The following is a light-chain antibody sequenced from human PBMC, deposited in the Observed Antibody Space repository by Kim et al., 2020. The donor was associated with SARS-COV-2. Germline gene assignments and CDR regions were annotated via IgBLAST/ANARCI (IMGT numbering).Light chain of an antibody. J-gene: IGLJ1*01. CDR1: SSDVGGYNY. V-gene: IGLV2-14*03. CDR2: GVS. CDR3: SSYTRSTTTYV. Sequence: QSITLSRAGTSSDVGGYNYVSWYQQHPGKAPKLMIYGVSNRPSGVSNRFSGSKSGNTASLTISGLQAEDEADYYCSSYTRSTTTYVFGTGTKVTVL.